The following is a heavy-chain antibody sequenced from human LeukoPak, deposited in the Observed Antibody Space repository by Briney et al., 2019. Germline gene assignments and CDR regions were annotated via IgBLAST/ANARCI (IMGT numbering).Heavy chain of an antibody. CDR3: ARGAYTQTPFDY. V-gene: IGHV3-53*01. CDR1: GFTVSSNY. D-gene: IGHD2-21*01. J-gene: IGHJ4*02. Sequence: GGSLRLSCAASGFTVSSNYMSWVRQAPGKGLEWVSVIYSGGSTYYADSVKGRFTISRDNSKNTLYLQVNSLRAEDTAVYYCARGAYTQTPFDYWGQGTLVTVSS. CDR2: IYSGGST.